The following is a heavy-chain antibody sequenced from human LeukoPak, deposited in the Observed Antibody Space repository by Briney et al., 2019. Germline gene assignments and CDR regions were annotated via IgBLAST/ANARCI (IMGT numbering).Heavy chain of an antibody. Sequence: SSVKVSCKASGGTFNSYVVSWVRQPPGQGLEWMGGIIPLYGAGRYEQKFQDRVTITADERTSTVYMELRDLRSEDTAVYYCARPSPLAARPYFYYYMDVWGRGTTVTVSS. CDR2: IIPLYGAG. CDR1: GGTFNSYV. V-gene: IGHV1-69*13. J-gene: IGHJ6*03. CDR3: ARPSPLAARPYFYYYMDV. D-gene: IGHD6-6*01.